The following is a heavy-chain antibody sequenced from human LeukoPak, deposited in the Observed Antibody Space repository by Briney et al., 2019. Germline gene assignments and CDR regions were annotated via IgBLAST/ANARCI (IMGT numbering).Heavy chain of an antibody. CDR1: GFTLSSNW. CDR3: ARGHYGDYF. D-gene: IGHD4-17*01. CDR2: INSDGSSS. V-gene: IGHV3-74*03. J-gene: IGHJ4*02. Sequence: GGSLRLSCAASGFTLSSNWMYWVRQAPGKGLVWVSRINSDGSSSTYADSVKGRFTISRDDAKNTLYLQVHSLRAEDTAMYYCARGHYGDYFWGQGTQVTVSS.